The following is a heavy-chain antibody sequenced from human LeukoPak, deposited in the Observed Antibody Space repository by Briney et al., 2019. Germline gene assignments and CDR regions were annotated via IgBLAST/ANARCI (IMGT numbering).Heavy chain of an antibody. J-gene: IGHJ4*02. CDR2: ISTNAGRI. V-gene: IGHV3-64D*08. CDR1: GFTFSSYA. Sequence: GGSLRLSCSASGFTFSSYAMHWVRQAPGKGLQYVSGISTNAGRIYYAESVKGRFTISRDNSKNTLYLQMSSLRAEDTAVYFCPLPALGYWGQGALVTVSS. CDR3: PLPALGY. D-gene: IGHD2-21*01.